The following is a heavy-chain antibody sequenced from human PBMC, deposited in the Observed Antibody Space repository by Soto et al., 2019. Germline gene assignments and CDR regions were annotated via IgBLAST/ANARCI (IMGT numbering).Heavy chain of an antibody. D-gene: IGHD7-27*01. V-gene: IGHV3-48*01. CDR1: GFTFSSYS. CDR2: ISSSSSTI. CDR3: AREGSWGCYYYYMDV. Sequence: GGSLRLSCAASGFTFSSYSMNWVRQAPGKGLEWVSYISSSSSTIYYADSVKGRFTISRDNAKNSLYLQMNSLRAEVTAVYYFAREGSWGCYYYYMDVWGKGTTVTVSS. J-gene: IGHJ6*03.